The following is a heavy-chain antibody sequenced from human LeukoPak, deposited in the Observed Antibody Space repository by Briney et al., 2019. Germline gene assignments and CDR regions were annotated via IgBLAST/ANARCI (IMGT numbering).Heavy chain of an antibody. Sequence: GGSLRHSCAASGFTFSTYAMSWVRQAPGKGLEWVSDISASGGSTYYADSVKGRFTVSRDNSKNTLYLQMSSLRADDTAVYYCAKGPRQQLVTRFDNWGQGTLVTVSS. J-gene: IGHJ4*02. CDR3: AKGPRQQLVTRFDN. V-gene: IGHV3-23*01. CDR1: GFTFSTYA. CDR2: ISASGGST. D-gene: IGHD6-13*01.